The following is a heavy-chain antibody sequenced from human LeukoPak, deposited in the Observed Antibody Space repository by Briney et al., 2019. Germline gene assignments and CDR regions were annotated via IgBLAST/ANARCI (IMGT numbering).Heavy chain of an antibody. D-gene: IGHD6-13*01. V-gene: IGHV3-30*03. CDR2: ISYDGSNK. J-gene: IGHJ2*01. CDR3: ARGIAAARWYFDL. Sequence: GGSLRLSCAASGFTFSSYGMHWVRQAPGKGLEWVAVISYDGSNKYYADSVKGRFTISRDNSKNTLYLQMNSLRAEDTAVYYCARGIAAARWYFDLWGRGTLVTVSS. CDR1: GFTFSSYG.